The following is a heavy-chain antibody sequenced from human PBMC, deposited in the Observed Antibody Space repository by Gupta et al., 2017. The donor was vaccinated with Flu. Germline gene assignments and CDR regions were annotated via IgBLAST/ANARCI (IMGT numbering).Heavy chain of an antibody. V-gene: IGHV3-48*01. Sequence: LSYISSSTRTIYYADSVKGRFTISRDLAKNSLYLQMNSLRADDTAVYFCARGSRDCIGTSCTKRDYYFGLDVWGQGTTVTVSS. CDR3: ARGSRDCIGTSCTKRDYYFGLDV. CDR2: ISSSTRTI. D-gene: IGHD2-2*01. J-gene: IGHJ6*02.